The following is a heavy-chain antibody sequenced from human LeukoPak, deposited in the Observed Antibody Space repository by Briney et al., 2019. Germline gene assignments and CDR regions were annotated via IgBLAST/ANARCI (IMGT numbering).Heavy chain of an antibody. D-gene: IGHD7-27*01. J-gene: IGHJ4*02. Sequence: GGSLRLSCAASGFTFSSYAMSWVRQAPGKGLEWVSAISGSAGSTYYADSLKGRFTISRDNSKNTLYLQMNSLRVEDTAVYYCARAPLGPDYWGQGTLVTVSS. CDR2: ISGSAGST. CDR1: GFTFSSYA. CDR3: ARAPLGPDY. V-gene: IGHV3-23*01.